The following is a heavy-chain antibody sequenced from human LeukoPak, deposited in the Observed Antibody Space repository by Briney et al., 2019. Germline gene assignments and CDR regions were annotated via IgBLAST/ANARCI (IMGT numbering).Heavy chain of an antibody. J-gene: IGHJ4*02. Sequence: ASVKVSCKASGYTFTGYHMHWVRQAPGQGLEWMGWINPNSGGTNYAQKFQGRVTMTRDTSISTAYMEPSRLRSDDTAVYYCARGYCGGDCYFFDYWGQGTLVTVSS. V-gene: IGHV1-2*02. CDR3: ARGYCGGDCYFFDY. CDR1: GYTFTGYH. D-gene: IGHD2-21*02. CDR2: INPNSGGT.